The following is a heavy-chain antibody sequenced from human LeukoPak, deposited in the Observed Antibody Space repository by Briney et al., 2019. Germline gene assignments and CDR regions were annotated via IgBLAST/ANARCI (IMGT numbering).Heavy chain of an antibody. CDR2: IYYSGST. CDR1: GGSISSYY. J-gene: IGHJ4*02. Sequence: PSETLSLTCTVSGGSISSYYWSWIRQPPGKGLEWIGYIYYSGSTSYNPSLKSRVTISVDTSKNQFSLKLSSVTAADTAVYYCARGGYYGSGSYYKWGQGTLVTVFS. V-gene: IGHV4-59*01. D-gene: IGHD3-10*01. CDR3: ARGGYYGSGSYYK.